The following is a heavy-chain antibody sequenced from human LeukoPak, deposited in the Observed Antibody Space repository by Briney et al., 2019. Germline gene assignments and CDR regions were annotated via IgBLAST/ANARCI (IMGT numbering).Heavy chain of an antibody. CDR3: ARATGYSGYDLVSSFDY. D-gene: IGHD5-12*01. J-gene: IGHJ4*02. Sequence: ASVKVSCTASGGTFSSYAISWVRQAPGQGLEWMGGIIPIFGTANYAQKFRGRVTITADKSTSTAYMELSSLRSEDTAVYYCARATGYSGYDLVSSFDYWGQGTLVTVSS. V-gene: IGHV1-69*06. CDR1: GGTFSSYA. CDR2: IIPIFGTA.